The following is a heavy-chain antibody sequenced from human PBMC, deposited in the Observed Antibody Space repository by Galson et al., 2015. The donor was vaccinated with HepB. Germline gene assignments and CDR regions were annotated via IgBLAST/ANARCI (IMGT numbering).Heavy chain of an antibody. CDR1: GFTFSSYS. D-gene: IGHD3-10*01. CDR2: ISSSSSTI. CDR3: ARGMVAFGFGEEDY. Sequence: SLRLSCAASGFTFSSYSMNWVRQAPGEGLEWVSYISSSSSTIYYADSVKGRFTISRDNAKNSLYLQMNSLRDEDTAVYYCARGMVAFGFGEEDYWGQGTLVTVSS. V-gene: IGHV3-48*02. J-gene: IGHJ4*02.